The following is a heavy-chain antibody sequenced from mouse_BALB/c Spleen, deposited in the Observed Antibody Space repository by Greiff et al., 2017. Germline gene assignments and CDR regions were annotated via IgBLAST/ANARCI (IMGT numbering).Heavy chain of an antibody. CDR2: ISTYYGDA. Sequence: QVQLQQSGAELVRPGVSVKISCKGSGYTFTDYAMHWVKQSHAKSLEWIGVISTYYGDASYNQKFKGKATMTVDKSSSTAYMELARLTSEDSAIYYCARGGNYVGYFDVWGAGTTVTVSS. CDR3: ARGGNYVGYFDV. V-gene: IGHV1S137*01. J-gene: IGHJ1*01. D-gene: IGHD2-1*01. CDR1: GYTFTDYA.